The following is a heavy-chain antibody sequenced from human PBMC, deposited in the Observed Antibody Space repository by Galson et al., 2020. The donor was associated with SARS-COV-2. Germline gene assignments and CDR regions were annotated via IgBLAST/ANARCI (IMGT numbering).Heavy chain of an antibody. J-gene: IGHJ6*03. CDR2: IWYDGSNK. Sequence: GGSLRLSCSASGFTFSGYGMHWVRQAPGKGLEWVAVIWYDGSNKNYADSVKGRFTISRDNSKNTLYLQMNSLRAEDTALYYCARDGGRYYYMDVWGSGTTVTISS. D-gene: IGHD1-26*01. V-gene: IGHV3-33*01. CDR3: ARDGGRYYYMDV. CDR1: GFTFSGYG.